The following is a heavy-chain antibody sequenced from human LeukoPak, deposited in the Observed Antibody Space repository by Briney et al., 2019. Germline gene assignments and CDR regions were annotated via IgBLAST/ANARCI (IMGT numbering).Heavy chain of an antibody. CDR1: GLTFNTYW. D-gene: IGHD5-12*01. CDR2: INRDGSEK. J-gene: IGHJ4*02. Sequence: GGCLRLPCAASGLTFNTYWMTWVRQAPGKGLEWVANINRDGSEKNYVGSVRGRFTISRDNTKNSLYLQMNSLTVEDTAVYYCGRGPGYRSDYWGQGTLVTVSS. CDR3: GRGPGYRSDY. V-gene: IGHV3-7*05.